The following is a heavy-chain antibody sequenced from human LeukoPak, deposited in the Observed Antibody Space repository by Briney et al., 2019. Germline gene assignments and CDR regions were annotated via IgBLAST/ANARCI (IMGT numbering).Heavy chain of an antibody. V-gene: IGHV3-48*03. D-gene: IGHD5-18*01. CDR2: ISSSGSTI. J-gene: IGHJ4*02. CDR1: GFTFSSYE. Sequence: GGSLRLSCAASGFTFSSYEMNWVRQAPGKGLEWVSYISSSGSTIYYADSVKGRFTISRDNAKNSLYLQMNSLRAEDTAVYYCAREYRGDVVDTAMVGLDYFDYWGQGTLVTVSA. CDR3: AREYRGDVVDTAMVGLDYFDY.